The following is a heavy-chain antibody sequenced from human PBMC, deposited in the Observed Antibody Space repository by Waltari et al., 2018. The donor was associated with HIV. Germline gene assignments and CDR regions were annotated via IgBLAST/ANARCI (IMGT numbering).Heavy chain of an antibody. CDR1: GGSISSRSYY. CDR2: IYYSGST. J-gene: IGHJ4*02. CDR3: ARDRVGDSNSGYFDY. D-gene: IGHD2-21*02. V-gene: IGHV4-39*07. Sequence: QLQLQESGPGLVKPSETLSLTCTVSGGSISSRSYYWGWIRQPPGKGLEWIGSIYYSGSTYYNPSLKSRVTISVDTSKNQFSLKLSSVTAADTAVYYCARDRVGDSNSGYFDYWGQGTLVTVSS.